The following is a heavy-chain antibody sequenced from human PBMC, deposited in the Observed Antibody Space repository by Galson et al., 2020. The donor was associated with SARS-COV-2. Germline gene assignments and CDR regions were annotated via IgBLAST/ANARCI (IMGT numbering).Heavy chain of an antibody. CDR2: LHYTGST. Sequence: ETSETLSLTCTVSGGSIKNYYWSWIRQPPGNGPEWIGSLHYTGSTHYNPSLKSRVTISVDTSENQVSLKLNSVTAADTAVYYCARTMVVVSYHMDVWGQGTAVAVSS. D-gene: IGHD3-22*01. CDR3: ARTMVVVSYHMDV. V-gene: IGHV4-59*08. J-gene: IGHJ6*02. CDR1: GGSIKNYY.